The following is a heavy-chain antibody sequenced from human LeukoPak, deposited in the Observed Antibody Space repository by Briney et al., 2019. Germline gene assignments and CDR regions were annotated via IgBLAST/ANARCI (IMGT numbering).Heavy chain of an antibody. CDR1: GFTFSDYY. Sequence: GGSLRLSCAASGFTFSDYYMSWIRQAPGKGLEWGSYISSSGSTTYYADSVKGRFTISRDNAKNSLHLRMNTLRAEDTAVYYCARDSVYDYVWGSYRLFDYWGQGTLVTVSS. CDR3: ARDSVYDYVWGSYRLFDY. D-gene: IGHD3-16*02. CDR2: ISSSGSTT. V-gene: IGHV3-11*01. J-gene: IGHJ4*02.